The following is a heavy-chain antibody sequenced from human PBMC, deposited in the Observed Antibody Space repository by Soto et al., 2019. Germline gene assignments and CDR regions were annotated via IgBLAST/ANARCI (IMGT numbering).Heavy chain of an antibody. CDR3: PREYPGGSYYDD. V-gene: IGHV3-7*03. D-gene: IGHD1-26*01. CDR1: GFTFSSYW. CDR2: INQDGSEK. Sequence: PGGSLRLSCAASGFTFSSYWMSWVRQAPGKGLEWVARINQDGSEKYYVDSVKGRFTISRDNAKNSLYLQMNSLRAEDTAVYYCPREYPGGSYYDDWGQGTMVTASS. J-gene: IGHJ4*02.